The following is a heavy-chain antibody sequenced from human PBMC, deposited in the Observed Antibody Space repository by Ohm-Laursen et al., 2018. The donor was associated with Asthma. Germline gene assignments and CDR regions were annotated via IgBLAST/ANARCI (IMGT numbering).Heavy chain of an antibody. CDR3: ARGQGSGDISGSDPFDL. Sequence: SLRLSCTASGFSVSRHFMNWIRQGPEKGLEWVADIYPGGATFYADSVKGRFTISRDDSKNTLNLQMSSLRDDDTAVYYCARGQGSGDISGSDPFDLWGQGTTVIASS. D-gene: IGHD3-10*01. CDR1: GFSVSRHF. V-gene: IGHV3-53*01. CDR2: IYPGGAT. J-gene: IGHJ3*01.